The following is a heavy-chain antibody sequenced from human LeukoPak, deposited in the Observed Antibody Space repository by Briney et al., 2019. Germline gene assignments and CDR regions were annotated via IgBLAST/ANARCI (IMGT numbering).Heavy chain of an antibody. Sequence: TSETLSLTCTVSGGSIRSTTYYWGWIRQPPGKGLEWIGSIYSSGSTYYNPSLKSRVTISVDTSQNQFSLKLTSVTAADTAVYYCARVGDGVQWTTVVVFDYWGQGILVTVSS. CDR3: ARVGDGVQWTTVVVFDY. V-gene: IGHV4-39*07. D-gene: IGHD4-23*01. CDR2: IYSSGST. CDR1: GGSIRSTTYY. J-gene: IGHJ4*02.